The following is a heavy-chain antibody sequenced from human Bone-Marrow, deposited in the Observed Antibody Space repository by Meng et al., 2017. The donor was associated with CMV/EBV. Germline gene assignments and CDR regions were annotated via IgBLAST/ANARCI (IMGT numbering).Heavy chain of an antibody. V-gene: IGHV3-74*01. CDR1: GFTFSSYW. D-gene: IGHD2-2*01. CDR2: INSDGSST. Sequence: GGSLRLSCAASGFTFSSYWMHWVRQAPGKGLVWVSRINSDGSSTSYADSVKGRFTISRDNAKNTLYLQMNSLRAEDTAVYYCARGGGCSSTSCYANWFAPWGQGNRVTGSS. CDR3: ARGGGCSSTSCYANWFAP. J-gene: IGHJ5*02.